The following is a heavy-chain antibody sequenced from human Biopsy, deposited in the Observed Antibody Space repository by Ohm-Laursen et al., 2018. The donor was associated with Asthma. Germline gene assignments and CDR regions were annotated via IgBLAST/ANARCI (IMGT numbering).Heavy chain of an antibody. CDR3: ARDSYSSGLYDDFES. Sequence: GSLRLSCAASGFTFGDYWMHWVRQAPGKGLEWVSRVKGDGRRTSYADSVKGRFTISRDNAKNSLYLQMNSLRAEDTAVYYCARDSYSSGLYDDFESWGQGTLVTVSS. CDR1: GFTFGDYW. CDR2: VKGDGRRT. J-gene: IGHJ4*02. D-gene: IGHD6-19*01. V-gene: IGHV3-74*01.